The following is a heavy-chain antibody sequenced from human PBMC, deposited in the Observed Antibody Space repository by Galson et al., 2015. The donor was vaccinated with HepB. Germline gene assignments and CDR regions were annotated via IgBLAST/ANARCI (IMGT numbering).Heavy chain of an antibody. J-gene: IGHJ4*02. Sequence: SLRLSCAASGFTFSSYGMHWVRQAPGKGLEWVAVISYDGSNKYYADSVKGRFTISRDNSKNTLYLQMNSLRAEDTAVYYCAKGYAVGATYFDYWGQGTLDTVSS. CDR1: GFTFSSYG. CDR3: AKGYAVGATYFDY. V-gene: IGHV3-30*18. CDR2: ISYDGSNK. D-gene: IGHD1-26*01.